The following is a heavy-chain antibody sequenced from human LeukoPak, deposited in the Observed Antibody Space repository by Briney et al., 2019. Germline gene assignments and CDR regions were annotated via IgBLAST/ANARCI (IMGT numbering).Heavy chain of an antibody. V-gene: IGHV3-21*01. J-gene: IGHJ3*02. CDR2: ISDNSRSI. CDR3: ARDLMTWQLVHHDVYDI. D-gene: IGHD6-13*01. Sequence: KPGGSLRLSCAASGFTFSTYSMNWLRQAPGKELEWVSAISDNSRSIYYADSVKGRFTTSRDNAKNSLYLQLNSLRAEDTAVYYCARDLMTWQLVHHDVYDIWGQGTTVTVSS. CDR1: GFTFSTYS.